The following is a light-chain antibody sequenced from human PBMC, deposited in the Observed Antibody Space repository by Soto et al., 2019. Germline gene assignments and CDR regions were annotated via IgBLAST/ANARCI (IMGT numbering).Light chain of an antibody. V-gene: IGLV1-40*01. J-gene: IGLJ3*02. CDR1: SSNIGAGYD. CDR2: GNS. CDR3: QSYDSSLSGWV. Sequence: QSVLTQPPSVSGAPGQRVTISCTGSSSNIGAGYDVHWYQQLPGTAAKLLISGNSNRPSGVPDRFSGSKSGTSASLAITGLQAEDDADYYCQSYDSSLSGWVFGGGTKVTVL.